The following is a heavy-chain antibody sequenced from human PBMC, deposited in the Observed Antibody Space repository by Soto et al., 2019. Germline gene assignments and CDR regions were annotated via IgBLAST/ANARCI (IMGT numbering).Heavy chain of an antibody. CDR1: GGSISSGGYY. CDR2: IYYSGST. J-gene: IGHJ6*02. CDR3: ARGEVTVTTAYYGMDV. Sequence: QVQLQESGPGLVKPSQTLSLTCTVSGGSISSGGYYWSWIRQHPGKGLEWIGYIYYSGSTYYNPSLKSRVTISVDTSKNQFSLKLSSVTVADTAVYYCARGEVTVTTAYYGMDVWGQGTTVTVSS. D-gene: IGHD4-17*01. V-gene: IGHV4-31*03.